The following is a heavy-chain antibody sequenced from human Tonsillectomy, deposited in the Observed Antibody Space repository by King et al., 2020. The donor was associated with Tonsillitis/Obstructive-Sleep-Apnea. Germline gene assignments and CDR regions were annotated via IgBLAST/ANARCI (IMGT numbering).Heavy chain of an antibody. D-gene: IGHD2-2*01. CDR3: ATGLKVVPAAMLFWPFDY. CDR2: FDPEDGET. J-gene: IGHJ4*02. V-gene: IGHV1-24*01. Sequence: QLVQSGAEVKKPGASVKVSCKVSGYTLTEVSMHWVRQAPGKGLEWRGGFDPEDGETSYAQKFQGRVTMTEDTPTDTAYMELSSLRSEDTAVYYCATGLKVVPAAMLFWPFDYWGQGTLVTVSS. CDR1: GYTLTEVS.